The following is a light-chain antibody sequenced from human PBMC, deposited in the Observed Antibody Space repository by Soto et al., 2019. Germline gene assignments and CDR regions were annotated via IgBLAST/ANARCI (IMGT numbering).Light chain of an antibody. Sequence: DIQMTQSPSSLSASVGDRITITCRASQSIDYYLNWYQQKSGKAPKPLIYGASRLHSGVPSRFSGSGSGTDFTLTISSLQPEDFATYYCQHSHTPPLTFGRGTKVEVK. CDR2: GAS. CDR3: QHSHTPPLT. V-gene: IGKV1-39*01. J-gene: IGKJ1*01. CDR1: QSIDYY.